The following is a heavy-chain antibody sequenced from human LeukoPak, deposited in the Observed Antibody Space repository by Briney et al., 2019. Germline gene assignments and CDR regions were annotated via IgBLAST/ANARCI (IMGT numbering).Heavy chain of an antibody. CDR3: AKDLYCSSTSCPPDAFDI. CDR2: IRYDGSNK. J-gene: IGHJ3*02. Sequence: GGSLRLSCAASGFTFSSYGMHWVRQAPGKGLEWVAFIRYDGSNKYYADPVKGRFTISRDNSKNTLYLQMNSLRAEDTAVYYCAKDLYCSSTSCPPDAFDIWGQGTMVTVSS. V-gene: IGHV3-30*02. CDR1: GFTFSSYG. D-gene: IGHD2-2*01.